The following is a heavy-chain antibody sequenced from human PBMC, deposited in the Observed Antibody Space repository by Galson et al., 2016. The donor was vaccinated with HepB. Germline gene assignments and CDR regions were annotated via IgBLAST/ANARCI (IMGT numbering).Heavy chain of an antibody. V-gene: IGHV4-61*08. Sequence: TLSLTCNVSGGSVRSGGYYWSWIRQTPGGGLEWIGNIYYDWTTNYHPSLKRRVSMSLDASKNQFSLNMMSVTGADTAVYYCARRGVYDSSGYYREWGQGTRVIVSS. D-gene: IGHD3-22*01. J-gene: IGHJ4*02. CDR1: GGSVRSGGYY. CDR2: IYYDWTT. CDR3: ARRGVYDSSGYYRE.